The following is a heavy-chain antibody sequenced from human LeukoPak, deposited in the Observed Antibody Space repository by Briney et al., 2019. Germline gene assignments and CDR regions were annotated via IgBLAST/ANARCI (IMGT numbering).Heavy chain of an antibody. Sequence: GGSLRLSCEASGFTFKTYSMNWVRQAPGKGLEWISYISGDAGTTNYADSVKGRFTISRDNAKSSLSLQMEGLSADDTAVYYCATVNFYYDDSGYMPFDHWGQGALVVISS. V-gene: IGHV3-48*04. J-gene: IGHJ4*02. CDR1: GFTFKTYS. CDR3: ATVNFYYDDSGYMPFDH. D-gene: IGHD3-22*01. CDR2: ISGDAGTT.